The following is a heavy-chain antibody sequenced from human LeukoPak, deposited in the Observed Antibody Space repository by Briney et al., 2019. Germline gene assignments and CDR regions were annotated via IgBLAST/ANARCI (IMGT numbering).Heavy chain of an antibody. CDR1: GGSISSSSYY. CDR2: IYYSGST. Sequence: SETLSLTCTVSGGSISSSSYYWGWIRQPPGKGLEWIGSIYYSGSTYYNPSLKSRVTISVDTSKNQFSLKLSSVTAADTAVYYCAREDIGSYYPDYWGQGTLVTVSS. V-gene: IGHV4-39*02. J-gene: IGHJ4*02. CDR3: AREDIGSYYPDY. D-gene: IGHD1-26*01.